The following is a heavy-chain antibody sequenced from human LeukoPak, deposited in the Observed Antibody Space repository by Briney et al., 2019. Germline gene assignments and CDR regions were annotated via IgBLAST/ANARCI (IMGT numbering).Heavy chain of an antibody. Sequence: GGSLRLSCAASGFTFSSYAMHWVRQAPGKGLGYVSAISSNGGSTYYANSVKGRFTISRDNSKNTLYLQMGSLRAEDMAVYYCARTSGKIYYYGMDVWGQGTTVTVSS. D-gene: IGHD3-10*01. J-gene: IGHJ6*02. CDR1: GFTFSSYA. CDR2: ISSNGGST. CDR3: ARTSGKIYYYGMDV. V-gene: IGHV3-64*01.